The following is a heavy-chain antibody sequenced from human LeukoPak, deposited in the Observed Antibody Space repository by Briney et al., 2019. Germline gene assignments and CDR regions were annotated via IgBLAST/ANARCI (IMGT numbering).Heavy chain of an antibody. J-gene: IGHJ4*02. CDR3: ARGRYRDYFDY. D-gene: IGHD1-14*01. Sequence: GSLRLSCTASGFTFSRSSMNWVRQPPGKGLEWIGEINHSGSTNYNPSLKSRVTISVDTSKNQFSLKLSSVTAADTAVYYCARGRYRDYFDYWGQGTLVTVSS. V-gene: IGHV4-34*01. CDR1: GFTFSRSS. CDR2: INHSGST.